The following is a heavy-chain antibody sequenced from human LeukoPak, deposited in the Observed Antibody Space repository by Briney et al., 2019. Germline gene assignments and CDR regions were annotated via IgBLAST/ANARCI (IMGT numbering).Heavy chain of an antibody. V-gene: IGHV3-30*04. D-gene: IGHD6-25*01. Sequence: GRSLRLSCAASGFTFSSYAMPWVRQAPGKGLEWVAAIWYDGRDNYYADSVKGRFNISRDNIKNTLYLQMNSLRPEDTAVYFCARDEIAAPAFSWGQGTLVTVSS. CDR1: GFTFSSYA. J-gene: IGHJ4*02. CDR2: IWYDGRDN. CDR3: ARDEIAAPAFS.